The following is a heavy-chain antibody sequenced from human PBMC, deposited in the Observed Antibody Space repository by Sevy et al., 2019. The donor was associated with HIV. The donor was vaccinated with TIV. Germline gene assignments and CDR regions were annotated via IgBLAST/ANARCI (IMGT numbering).Heavy chain of an antibody. CDR2: ISGSGCGL. V-gene: IGHV3-23*01. CDR3: AKSPYYHGSGSLGH. CDR1: GFTFSNYA. J-gene: IGHJ4*02. Sequence: GGSLRLSCAASGFTFSNYAMSWVRQAPGKGLEWVSAISGSGCGLYYAESVKGRFSISRDNSKNTLSLVINSLRAEDTAIYYCAKSPYYHGSGSLGHWGQGTLVTVSS. D-gene: IGHD3-10*01.